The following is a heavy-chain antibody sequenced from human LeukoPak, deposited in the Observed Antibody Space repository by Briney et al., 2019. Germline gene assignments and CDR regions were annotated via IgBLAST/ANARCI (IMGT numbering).Heavy chain of an antibody. CDR2: INPNSGGT. CDR3: ARSRTIVAQLEY. J-gene: IGHJ4*02. Sequence: GASVKVSCKASGYTFTGYYMHWVRPAPGQGLEWMGWINPNSGGTNYAQKFQGRVTMTRDTSISTAYMELSRLRSDDTAVYYCARSRTIVAQLEYWGQGTLVTVSS. CDR1: GYTFTGYY. V-gene: IGHV1-2*02. D-gene: IGHD5-12*01.